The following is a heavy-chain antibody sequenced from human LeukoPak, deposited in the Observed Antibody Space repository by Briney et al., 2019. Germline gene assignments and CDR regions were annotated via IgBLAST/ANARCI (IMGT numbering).Heavy chain of an antibody. CDR3: AKGRGSSYYDAFDL. Sequence: AGSLRLSGAASGFTFSSYAMSWVRQAPGNGLEWVSSIIGTGGSSTYCADSVKGRFTISRDNSKNTLYLQMNSLRAEDTALYYCAKGRGSSYYDAFDLWGQGTMVTVSS. D-gene: IGHD1-26*01. V-gene: IGHV3-23*01. CDR2: IIGTGGSST. CDR1: GFTFSSYA. J-gene: IGHJ3*01.